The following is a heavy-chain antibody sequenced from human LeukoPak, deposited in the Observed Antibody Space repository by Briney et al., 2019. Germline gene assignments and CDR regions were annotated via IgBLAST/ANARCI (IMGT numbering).Heavy chain of an antibody. CDR2: IKQDGRDK. J-gene: IGHJ4*02. CDR3: GRGRPDHYGVLGIIAW. D-gene: IGHD3-3*01. CDR1: GFTFSIYW. V-gene: IGHV3-7*04. Sequence: GGSLRLSCAASGFTFSIYWMTWVRQAPGKGLECVANIKQDGRDKYFVDSVKGRFTISRDNAKNTLYLQMNSLRGEDTAVSWSGRGRPDHYGVLGIIAWGGEGTL.